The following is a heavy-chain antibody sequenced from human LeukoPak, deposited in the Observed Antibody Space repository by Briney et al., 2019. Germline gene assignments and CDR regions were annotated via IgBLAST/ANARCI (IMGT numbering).Heavy chain of an antibody. J-gene: IGHJ4*02. Sequence: SETLSLTCAVYGGSFSGYYWSWVRQPPGKGLEWGGEINHSGSTNYNPSLKSRVTISVDTSKNQFSLKLSSVTAADTAVYYCARGGIAARPRYFAYWGQGTLVTVSS. V-gene: IGHV4-34*01. CDR3: ARGGIAARPRYFAY. CDR1: GGSFSGYY. CDR2: INHSGST. D-gene: IGHD6-6*01.